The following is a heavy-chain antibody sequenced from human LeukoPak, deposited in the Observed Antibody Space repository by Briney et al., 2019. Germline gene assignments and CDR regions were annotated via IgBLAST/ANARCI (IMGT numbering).Heavy chain of an antibody. CDR1: GFLFSNSW. J-gene: IGHJ4*02. Sequence: PGGSLRLSCADSGFLFSNSWMAWVRQAPGRGLEWLANINQDGSAKTCVDSVKGRFTISRDNAKNPLYLQMNSLRAEDTAMYYCARDSGYNAFDYWGQGTLVTVSS. D-gene: IGHD5-12*01. CDR3: ARDSGYNAFDY. V-gene: IGHV3-7*05. CDR2: INQDGSAK.